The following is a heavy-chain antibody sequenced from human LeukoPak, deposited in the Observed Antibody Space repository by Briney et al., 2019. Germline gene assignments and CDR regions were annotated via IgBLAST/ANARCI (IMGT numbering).Heavy chain of an antibody. CDR3: ALVDAGS. Sequence: PSQTLCLTCTVSGGSISDTSFYWGWIRQPPGKGLEWIGYLFSTGDTYSNSPFPRRLTLSLATCKNQFSLRLTSLTAADTPVYYSALVDAGSWAQGTLVTVSS. J-gene: IGHJ5*02. CDR2: LFSTGDT. CDR1: GGSISDTSFY. V-gene: IGHV4-39*01.